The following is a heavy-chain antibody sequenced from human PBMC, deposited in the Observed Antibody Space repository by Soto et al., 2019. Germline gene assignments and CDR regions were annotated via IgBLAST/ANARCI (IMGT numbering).Heavy chain of an antibody. Sequence: ASVMVSCKASGYTFTGYYMHWVRQAPRQGLEWMGWINPNSGGTNYAQKFQGRVTMTRDTSISTAYMELSRLRSDDTAVYYCASLAITGTSLDAFDIWGQGTMVTVSS. CDR3: ASLAITGTSLDAFDI. D-gene: IGHD1-20*01. J-gene: IGHJ3*02. CDR2: INPNSGGT. CDR1: GYTFTGYY. V-gene: IGHV1-2*02.